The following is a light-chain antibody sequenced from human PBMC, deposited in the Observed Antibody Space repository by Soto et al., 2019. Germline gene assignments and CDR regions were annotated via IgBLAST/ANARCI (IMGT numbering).Light chain of an antibody. CDR2: KAS. CDR3: QQYNSFSRT. V-gene: IGKV1-5*03. J-gene: IGKJ2*01. CDR1: QSISTW. Sequence: DIQMTQSPSARSASVGGRVAITFLASQSISTWLAWYQQKPGKAPKLLIYKASSLDSGVPSRFSGSGSGTEFTLTISSLQPDDFATYYCQQYNSFSRTFGQGTKVDIK.